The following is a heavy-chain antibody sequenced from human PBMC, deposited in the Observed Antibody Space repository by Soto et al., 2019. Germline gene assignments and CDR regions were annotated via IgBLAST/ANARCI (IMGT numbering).Heavy chain of an antibody. J-gene: IGHJ5*02. CDR1: GGSISIYY. V-gene: IGHV4-59*08. Sequence: SETLSLTCTVSGGSISIYYWSWIRQPPGKGLEWIGYIYYSGSTNYNPSLKSRVTISVDTSKNQFSLKLSSVTAADTAVYYCARTSVQLERRGVWFDPWGQGTLVTVSS. CDR2: IYYSGST. D-gene: IGHD1-1*01. CDR3: ARTSVQLERRGVWFDP.